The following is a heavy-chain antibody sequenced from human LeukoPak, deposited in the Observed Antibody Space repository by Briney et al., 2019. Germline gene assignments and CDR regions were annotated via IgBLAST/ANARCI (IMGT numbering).Heavy chain of an antibody. CDR1: GFTFDDYA. CDR3: AKDMAPTGDYAFDY. J-gene: IGHJ4*02. V-gene: IGHV3-9*01. D-gene: IGHD4-17*01. Sequence: GRSLRLSCAASGFTFDDYAMHWVRHAPGKGLEWVSGISWNSGSIVYADSVKGRFTISRDNAKDSLYLQMNSLRAEDTALYYCAKDMAPTGDYAFDYWGQGTLVTVSS. CDR2: ISWNSGSI.